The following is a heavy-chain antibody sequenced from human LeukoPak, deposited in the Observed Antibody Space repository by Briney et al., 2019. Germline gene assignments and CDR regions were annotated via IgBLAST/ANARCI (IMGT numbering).Heavy chain of an antibody. J-gene: IGHJ4*02. D-gene: IGHD3-10*01. CDR3: AKVGIDGSGPFDH. CDR1: GFTFSNFA. Sequence: GGSLRLSCAASGFTFSNFALSWVRQAPGKGLEWVSAISGRGRGGITNYADSVKGRFTISRDNSKNTLYLQMNSLRAEDTAVYYCAKVGIDGSGPFDHWGQGTLVTVSS. CDR2: ISGRGRGGIT. V-gene: IGHV3-23*01.